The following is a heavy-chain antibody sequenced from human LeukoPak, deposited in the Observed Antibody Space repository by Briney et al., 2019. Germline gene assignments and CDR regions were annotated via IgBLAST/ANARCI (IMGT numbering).Heavy chain of an antibody. J-gene: IGHJ4*02. V-gene: IGHV1-2*02. CDR1: GYTFTGYY. Sequence: ASVKVSCKASGYTFTGYYMHWVRQAPGQGLEWMGWINPNSGGTNYAQKFQGRVTITADESTSTAYMELSSLRSEDTAVYYCAAPGAGSDYWGQGTLVTVSS. CDR2: INPNSGGT. D-gene: IGHD6-13*01. CDR3: AAPGAGSDY.